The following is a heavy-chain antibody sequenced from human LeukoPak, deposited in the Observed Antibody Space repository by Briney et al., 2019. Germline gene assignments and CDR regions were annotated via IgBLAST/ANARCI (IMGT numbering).Heavy chain of an antibody. J-gene: IGHJ6*02. V-gene: IGHV1-69*13. D-gene: IGHD1-26*01. Sequence: GASVKVSCKASGGTFSSYAISWVRQAPGQGLEWMGGIIPIFGTANYAQKFQGRVTITADESTSTAYMELSSLRSEDTAVYYCARERIVGATPGADYYYGMDVWGQGTTVTVPS. CDR3: ARERIVGATPGADYYYGMDV. CDR1: GGTFSSYA. CDR2: IIPIFGTA.